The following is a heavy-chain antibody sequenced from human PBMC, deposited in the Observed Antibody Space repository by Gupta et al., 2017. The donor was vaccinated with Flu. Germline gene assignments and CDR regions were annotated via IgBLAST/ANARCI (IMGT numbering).Heavy chain of an antibody. D-gene: IGHD4-23*01. J-gene: IGHJ3*01. CDR3: TRALKLGDAFDL. Sequence: DVQLVESGGGLVQPGESLRLSLAASGFSISRYWIHWVRQVPGKELMWVARIKSDGLSTRFADSVKGRFGISRDNAEGTVTLQLSSLRAEDTAVYYCTRALKLGDAFDLWGHGTLVVVSS. CDR2: IKSDGLST. V-gene: IGHV3-74*01. CDR1: GFSISRYW.